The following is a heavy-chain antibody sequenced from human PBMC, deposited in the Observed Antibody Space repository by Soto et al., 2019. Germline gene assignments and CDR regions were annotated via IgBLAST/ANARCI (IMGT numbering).Heavy chain of an antibody. J-gene: IGHJ6*02. CDR3: AKTQDQRLSYYYYGMDV. CDR2: ISGRAGST. D-gene: IGHD2-2*01. CDR1: GFTFSNYA. V-gene: IGHV3-23*01. Sequence: GGSLRLSCAASGFTFSNYAMSWVRQTPGKGLEWVSGISGRAGSTYYADSVKGRFTISRDNSKNTLYVEMNSLRAEDTAVYYCAKTQDQRLSYYYYGMDVWGQGTTVTVSS.